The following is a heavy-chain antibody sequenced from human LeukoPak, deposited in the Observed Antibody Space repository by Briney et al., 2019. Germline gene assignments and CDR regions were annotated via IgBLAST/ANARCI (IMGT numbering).Heavy chain of an antibody. CDR2: IIPIFGTA. D-gene: IGHD6-13*01. CDR1: GGTFSSYA. Sequence: ASVKVSCKASGGTFSSYAISWVRQAPGQGLEWMGGIIPIFGTANYAQKFQGRVTITADESTSTAYMELSSLRSEDTAVYYCARAPGIAAANYYYMDVWGKGTTVTISS. J-gene: IGHJ6*03. V-gene: IGHV1-69*13. CDR3: ARAPGIAAANYYYMDV.